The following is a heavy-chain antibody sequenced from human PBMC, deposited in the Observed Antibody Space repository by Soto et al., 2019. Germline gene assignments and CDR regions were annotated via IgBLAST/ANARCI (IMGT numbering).Heavy chain of an antibody. CDR3: ATGYCIFNNCITPTSASDY. V-gene: IGHV3-7*01. Sequence: GGSLRLSCTASGFMFSRYWMTWVRQTPGKGLEWVANIKEDGSEKYYVDSVKGRFTISRDNAQNSLSLQMISLRAEDTALYYCATGYCIFNNCITPTSASDYWCQGLLVTLSS. J-gene: IGHJ4*02. CDR1: GFMFSRYW. CDR2: IKEDGSEK. D-gene: IGHD2-15*01.